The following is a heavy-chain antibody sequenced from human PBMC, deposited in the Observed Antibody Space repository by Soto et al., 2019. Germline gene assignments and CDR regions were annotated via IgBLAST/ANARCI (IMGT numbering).Heavy chain of an antibody. CDR1: GYTLTELS. J-gene: IGHJ4*02. CDR3: AVPKYYDFWSGWIYYFDY. CDR2: FDLEDGET. Sequence: ASVKVCCKVSGYTLTELSMHWVRQATGKGLEWMGGFDLEDGETIYAQKFQGRVTMTEDTSTDTAYMELSSLRSEDTAVYYCAVPKYYDFWSGWIYYFDYWGQGTLVTVSS. V-gene: IGHV1-24*01. D-gene: IGHD3-3*01.